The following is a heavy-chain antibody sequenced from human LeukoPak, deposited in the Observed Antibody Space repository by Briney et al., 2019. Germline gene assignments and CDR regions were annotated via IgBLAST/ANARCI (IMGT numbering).Heavy chain of an antibody. CDR2: ISAYNGNT. J-gene: IGHJ6*02. D-gene: IGHD6-6*01. Sequence: GASVKVSCKASGYTFTSYGISWVRQAPGQGLEWMGWISAYNGNTNYAQTLQGRVTMTTDTSTSTAYMELRSLRSDDTAVYYCARDGEQLVARYYYYGMDVWGQGTTVTVSS. CDR3: ARDGEQLVARYYYYGMDV. V-gene: IGHV1-18*01. CDR1: GYTFTSYG.